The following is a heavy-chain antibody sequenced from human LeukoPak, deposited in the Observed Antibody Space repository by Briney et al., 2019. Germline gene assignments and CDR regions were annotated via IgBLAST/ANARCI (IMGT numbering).Heavy chain of an antibody. CDR3: ASGGQLVHPGSSSWFDP. V-gene: IGHV4-34*01. CDR1: RASISSPYY. D-gene: IGHD6-13*01. CDR2: INHSGST. J-gene: IGHJ5*02. Sequence: SETLSLTCAVSRASISSPYYWAWIRQPPGKGLEWIGEINHSGSTNYNPSLKSRVTISVDTSKNQFSLKLSSVTAADTAVYYCASGGQLVHPGSSSWFDPWGQGTLVTVSS.